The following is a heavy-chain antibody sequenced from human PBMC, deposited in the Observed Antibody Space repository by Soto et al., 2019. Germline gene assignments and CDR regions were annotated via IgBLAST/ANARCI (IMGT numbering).Heavy chain of an antibody. Sequence: ASVKVSCKASGYTFNRYYIHWVRQAPGLGLQWMGWISPHTGTTRYGQKFKGRLTMTRDTSVSTVYMELSGLTSDDMGVYYCARASQMVINPSHYAMDVWGHGTTVTVSS. V-gene: IGHV1-2*02. CDR1: GYTFNRYY. CDR3: ARASQMVINPSHYAMDV. J-gene: IGHJ6*02. CDR2: ISPHTGTT. D-gene: IGHD3-22*01.